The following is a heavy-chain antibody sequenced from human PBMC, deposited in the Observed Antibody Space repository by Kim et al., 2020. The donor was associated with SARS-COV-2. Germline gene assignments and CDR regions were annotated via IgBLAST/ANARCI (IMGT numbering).Heavy chain of an antibody. CDR3: SRAPSSTSRKRGFDY. D-gene: IGHD2-2*01. Sequence: SETLSLTCAVYGGSFSGYYWSWIRQPPGKGLEWIGEINHSGSTNYNPSLKSRVTISVDTSKNQFSLKLSSVTAADTAVYYCSRAPSSTSRKRGFDYWGQGTLVTVSS. CDR1: GGSFSGYY. CDR2: INHSGST. V-gene: IGHV4-34*01. J-gene: IGHJ4*02.